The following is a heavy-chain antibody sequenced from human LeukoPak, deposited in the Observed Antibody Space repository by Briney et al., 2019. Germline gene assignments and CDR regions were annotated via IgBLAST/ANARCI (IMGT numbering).Heavy chain of an antibody. CDR1: GGSISSSSNY. Sequence: PSETLSLTCTVSGGSISSSSNYWGWIRQPPGKGLEWIGSIYYSGSTYYNPSLKSRVTISVDTSKNQFSLKLSSVTAADTAVYYCRGWRWLQSVHGTNDYWGQGTLVTVSS. CDR2: IYYSGST. J-gene: IGHJ4*02. D-gene: IGHD5-24*01. CDR3: RGWRWLQSVHGTNDY. V-gene: IGHV4-39*01.